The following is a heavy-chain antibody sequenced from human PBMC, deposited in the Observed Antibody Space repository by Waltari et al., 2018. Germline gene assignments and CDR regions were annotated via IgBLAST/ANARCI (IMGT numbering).Heavy chain of an antibody. V-gene: IGHV4-38-2*01. CDR1: GYSINNGYY. CDR2: MFHTGST. D-gene: IGHD3-22*01. J-gene: IGHJ3*02. Sequence: QVQLQESGPGVVKPSETLSLTCVVSGYSINNGYYWGWIRQPQGKGLEWIGSMFHTGSTTHNTSLKSRVAITVDTSKNQFSQKLTAVTAADTAVYYCARAQGSTRIVVLSAFHIWGPGTLVTVSS. CDR3: ARAQGSTRIVVLSAFHI.